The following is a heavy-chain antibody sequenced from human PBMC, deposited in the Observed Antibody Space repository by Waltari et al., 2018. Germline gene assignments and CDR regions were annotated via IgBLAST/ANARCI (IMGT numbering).Heavy chain of an antibody. V-gene: IGHV3-30*04. Sequence: PGEGLEWVAVISHDESHRYYTDSVRGRFTISRDNSKNTLYLQMNSLRAEDTAIYYCARGWGHYYDSSGYYGWGQGTLVTVSS. CDR3: ARGWGHYYDSSGYYG. D-gene: IGHD3-22*01. J-gene: IGHJ4*02. CDR2: ISHDESHR.